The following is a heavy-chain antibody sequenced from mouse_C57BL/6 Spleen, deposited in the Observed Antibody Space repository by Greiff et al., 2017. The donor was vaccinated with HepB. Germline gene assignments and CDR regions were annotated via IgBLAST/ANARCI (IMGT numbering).Heavy chain of an antibody. Sequence: VQLQQSGPELVKPGASVKISCKASGYAFSSSWMNWVKQRPGKGLEWIGRIYPGDGDTNYNGKFKGKATLTADKSSSTAYMQLSSLTSEDSAVYFCARAFITTVVATGNFDYWGQGTTLTVSS. D-gene: IGHD1-1*01. CDR3: ARAFITTVVATGNFDY. V-gene: IGHV1-82*01. CDR1: GYAFSSSW. CDR2: IYPGDGDT. J-gene: IGHJ2*01.